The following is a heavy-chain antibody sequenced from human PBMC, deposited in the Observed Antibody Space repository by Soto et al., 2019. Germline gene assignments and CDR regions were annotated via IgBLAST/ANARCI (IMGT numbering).Heavy chain of an antibody. CDR2: IYHSGST. CDR3: ARGRRSPHYDFWSGYNWFDP. Sequence: QLQLQESGSGLVKPSQTLSLTCAVSGGSISSGGYSWSWIRQPPGKGLEWIGYIYHSGSTYYNPSLKSRVTISVDRSKNQFSLKLSSVTAADTAVYYCARGRRSPHYDFWSGYNWFDPWGQGTLVTVSS. V-gene: IGHV4-30-2*01. CDR1: GGSISSGGYS. J-gene: IGHJ5*02. D-gene: IGHD3-3*01.